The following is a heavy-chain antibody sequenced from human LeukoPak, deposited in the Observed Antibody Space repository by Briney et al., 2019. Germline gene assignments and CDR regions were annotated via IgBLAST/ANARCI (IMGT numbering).Heavy chain of an antibody. V-gene: IGHV3-20*04. CDR3: ARTLYWSENGMDV. Sequence: GGSLRLSCAASGFTFDDYGMSWVRQAPGKGLEWVSGINWNGGSTGYADSVKGRFTISRDNSKNTLYLQMNSLRAEDTAVYYCARTLYWSENGMDVWGQGTTVTVSS. J-gene: IGHJ6*02. CDR2: INWNGGST. CDR1: GFTFDDYG. D-gene: IGHD3-3*01.